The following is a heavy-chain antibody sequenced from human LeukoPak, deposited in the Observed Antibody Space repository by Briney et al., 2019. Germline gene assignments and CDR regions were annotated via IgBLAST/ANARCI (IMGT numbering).Heavy chain of an antibody. CDR2: VEPEDGET. Sequence: ASVKVSCKVSGYTFTDYYMHWVQQAPGKGLEWMGLVEPEDGETIYAEKFQGRVTITADTSTDTAYMELSSLRSEDTAVYYCATGRYQLLIEDYWGQGTLVTVSS. D-gene: IGHD2-2*01. V-gene: IGHV1-69-2*01. CDR1: GYTFTDYY. CDR3: ATGRYQLLIEDY. J-gene: IGHJ4*02.